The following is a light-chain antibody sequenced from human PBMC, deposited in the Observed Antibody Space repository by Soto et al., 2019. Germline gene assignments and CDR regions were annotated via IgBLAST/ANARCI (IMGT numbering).Light chain of an antibody. CDR3: NSYTSNTRAVV. CDR1: SSDVGAYNY. CDR2: EVS. Sequence: QSALAQPASVSGSPGQSITISCTGTSSDVGAYNYVSWYQHHPGKAPKFMIYEVSNRPSGVSDRFSGSKSGNTASLTISGLQAEDEAYYYCNSYTSNTRAVVFGGGTKLTVL. V-gene: IGLV2-14*01. J-gene: IGLJ2*01.